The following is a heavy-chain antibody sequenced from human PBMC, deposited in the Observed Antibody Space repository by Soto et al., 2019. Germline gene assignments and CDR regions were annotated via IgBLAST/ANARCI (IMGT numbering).Heavy chain of an antibody. CDR1: GFTFSSYS. CDR3: ARDHSSGWYDSFDY. D-gene: IGHD6-19*01. Sequence: GGSLRLSCAASGFTFSSYSMNWVRQAPGKGLEWVSYISSSSSTIYYADSVKGRFTISRDNAKNSLYLQMNSLRDEDTAVYYCARDHSSGWYDSFDYWGQGTLVTVSS. V-gene: IGHV3-48*02. J-gene: IGHJ4*02. CDR2: ISSSSSTI.